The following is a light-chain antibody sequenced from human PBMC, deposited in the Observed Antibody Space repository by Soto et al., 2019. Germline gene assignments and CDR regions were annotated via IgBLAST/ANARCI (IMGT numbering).Light chain of an antibody. Sequence: EIVMTQSPATLSVSPGERATLSCRASQSVTSDLAWYQQKSGQPPRLLIFDASTRATGVPARFIGSGSGTEFTLTISCLQSEDFATYYCQQYYSYPRTFGQGTKGDIK. CDR1: QSVTSD. CDR2: DAS. CDR3: QQYYSYPRT. V-gene: IGKV3-15*01. J-gene: IGKJ1*01.